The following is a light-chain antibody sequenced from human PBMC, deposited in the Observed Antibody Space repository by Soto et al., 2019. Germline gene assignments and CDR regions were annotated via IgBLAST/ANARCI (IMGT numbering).Light chain of an antibody. V-gene: IGLV2-8*01. CDR1: SSDVGSYDY. J-gene: IGLJ1*01. CDR2: EVT. Sequence: QSALIQPPSVSGSPGQSVTISCTGTSSDVGSYDYVSWYQQHPGTVPKVMIYEVTKRPSGVPDRFSGSKSGNTASLTVSGLQAEDEADYYCSSYAGNKGGVFGTGTKVTVL. CDR3: SSYAGNKGGV.